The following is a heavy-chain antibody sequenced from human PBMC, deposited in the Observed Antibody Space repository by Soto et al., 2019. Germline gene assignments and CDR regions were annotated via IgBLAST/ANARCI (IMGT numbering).Heavy chain of an antibody. D-gene: IGHD3-22*01. CDR2: VSHDGRNT. Sequence: GGSLRLSCAASGFTFSDYAMHWVRQAPGKGLERVAVVSHDGRNTHYADSVKGRFTISRDNAKNSLYLQMNSLRAEDTAVYYCARGDYYDSSGPFSDAFDIWGQGTMVTVSS. J-gene: IGHJ3*02. CDR1: GFTFSDYA. CDR3: ARGDYYDSSGPFSDAFDI. V-gene: IGHV3-30*03.